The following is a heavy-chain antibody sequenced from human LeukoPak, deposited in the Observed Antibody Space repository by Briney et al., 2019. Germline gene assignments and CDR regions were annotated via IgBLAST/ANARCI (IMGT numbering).Heavy chain of an antibody. Sequence: SETLSLTCTVSGGSISSYYWSWIRQPPGKGLEWIGYIYYSGSTNYNPSLKSRVTISVDTSKNQLSLKLSSVTAADTAVYYCARDRTYGDYEFDYWGQGTLVTVSS. V-gene: IGHV4-59*01. CDR2: IYYSGST. CDR1: GGSISSYY. J-gene: IGHJ4*02. D-gene: IGHD4-17*01. CDR3: ARDRTYGDYEFDY.